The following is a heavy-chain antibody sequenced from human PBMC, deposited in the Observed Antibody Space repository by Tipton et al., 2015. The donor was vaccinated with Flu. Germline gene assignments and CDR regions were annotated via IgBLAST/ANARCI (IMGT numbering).Heavy chain of an antibody. CDR1: GGSISNYY. Sequence: TLSLTCTVSGGSISNYYWSWIRQPAGKGLEWIGRIHTSGTTNYNPSLKSRVTMSVDTSENQVSLKVNSVTAADTAVYYCAGERGDDRALDYWGQGALVTVSS. V-gene: IGHV4-4*07. J-gene: IGHJ4*02. CDR3: AGERGDDRALDY. CDR2: IHTSGTT. D-gene: IGHD1-26*01.